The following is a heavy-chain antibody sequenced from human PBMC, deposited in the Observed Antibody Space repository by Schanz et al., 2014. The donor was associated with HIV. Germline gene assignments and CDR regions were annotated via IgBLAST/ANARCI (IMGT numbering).Heavy chain of an antibody. Sequence: ARLVESGGGVVQPGRSLRLSCAASGFTFSSYWMSWVRQAPGKGLEWLAKINQDGSEKYYVDSVKGRFTISRDNAKNSLYLQMNSLRAEDTAVYYCARVKGAVDYWGQGTLVTVSS. CDR2: INQDGSEK. J-gene: IGHJ4*02. CDR3: ARVKGAVDY. CDR1: GFTFSSYW. V-gene: IGHV3-7*03.